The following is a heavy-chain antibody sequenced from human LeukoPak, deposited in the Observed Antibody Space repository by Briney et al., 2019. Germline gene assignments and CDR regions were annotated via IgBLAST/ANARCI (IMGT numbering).Heavy chain of an antibody. Sequence: SETLSLTCAVYGGSFSGYYWSWIRQPPGKGLEWIGEINHSGSTNYNPSLTSRVTISVDTSKNQFSLKLSSVTAADAAVYYCARGYYDFWSGYRKYFDYWGQGTLVTVSS. CDR1: GGSFSGYY. V-gene: IGHV4-34*01. D-gene: IGHD3-3*01. CDR3: ARGYYDFWSGYRKYFDY. J-gene: IGHJ4*02. CDR2: INHSGST.